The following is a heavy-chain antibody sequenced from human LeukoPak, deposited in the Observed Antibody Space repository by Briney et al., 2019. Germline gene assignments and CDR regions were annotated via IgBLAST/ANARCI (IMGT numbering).Heavy chain of an antibody. CDR1: GFTFSSYS. CDR3: AAWAPHIVVVTAIRGAFDI. J-gene: IGHJ3*02. Sequence: GGSLRLSCAASGFTFSSYSMNWVRQAPGKGLEWVSSISSSSSYIYYADSVKGRFTISRDNAKNSLYLQMNSLRAEDTAVYYCAAWAPHIVVVTAIRGAFDIWGQGTMVTVSS. V-gene: IGHV3-21*01. CDR2: ISSSSSYI. D-gene: IGHD2-21*02.